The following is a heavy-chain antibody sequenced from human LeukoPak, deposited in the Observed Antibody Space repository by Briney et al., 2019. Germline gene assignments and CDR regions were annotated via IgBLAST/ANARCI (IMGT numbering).Heavy chain of an antibody. CDR2: IKGGGNER. CDR1: GFTFSSYW. CDR3: ARAPGYFDY. Sequence: GGSLRLSCAASGFTFSSYWMSWVRQAPGKGLEWVANIKGGGNERYYGDSVKGRFTISRDNAKNSLYLQMNSLRAEDTAVYYCARAPGYFDYWGQGALVTVSS. V-gene: IGHV3-7*03. J-gene: IGHJ4*02.